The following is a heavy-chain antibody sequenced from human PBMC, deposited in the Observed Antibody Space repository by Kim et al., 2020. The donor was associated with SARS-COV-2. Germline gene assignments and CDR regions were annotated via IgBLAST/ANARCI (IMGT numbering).Heavy chain of an antibody. J-gene: IGHJ4*02. Sequence: YYNPSLKSRITLAVDTSRNQFSLKLCSVTAADTAVFYCTRHLSGSSWFDYWGQGTLVTVSS. D-gene: IGHD6-13*01. CDR3: TRHLSGSSWFDY. V-gene: IGHV4-39*01.